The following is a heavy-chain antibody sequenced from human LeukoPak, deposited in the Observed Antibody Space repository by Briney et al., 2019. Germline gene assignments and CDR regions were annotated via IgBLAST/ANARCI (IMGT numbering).Heavy chain of an antibody. CDR1: GGTFSSYA. V-gene: IGHV1-69*05. D-gene: IGHD3-9*01. J-gene: IGHJ4*02. CDR2: IIPIFGTA. Sequence: SVKVSCKASGGTFSSYAISWVRQAPGQGLEWMGGIIPIFGTANYAQKFQGRVTITTDESTSTAYMKLSSLRSEDTAVYYCARSPYDILTGYYEYYFDYWGQGTLVTVSS. CDR3: ARSPYDILTGYYEYYFDY.